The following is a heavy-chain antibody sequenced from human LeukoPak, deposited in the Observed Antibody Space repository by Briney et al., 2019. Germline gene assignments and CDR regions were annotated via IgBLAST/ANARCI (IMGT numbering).Heavy chain of an antibody. D-gene: IGHD2-15*01. CDR3: ARGGCSGGSCYSTLDAFDI. V-gene: IGHV1-46*01. J-gene: IGHJ3*02. CDR1: GYSFTSHY. CDR2: INPSGGST. Sequence: ASVKVSCKASGYSFTSHYMHWVRQAPGQGLEWMGIINPSGGSTSYAQKFQGRVTMTRDMSTSTVYMELSSLRSEDTAVYYCARGGCSGGSCYSTLDAFDIWGQGTMVTVSS.